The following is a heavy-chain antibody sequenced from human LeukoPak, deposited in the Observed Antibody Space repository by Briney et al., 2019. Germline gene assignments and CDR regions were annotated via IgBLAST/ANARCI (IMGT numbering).Heavy chain of an antibody. CDR3: ARDRAVASGWYFDL. CDR2: INSDGSST. CDR1: GFTFSSYW. Sequence: GGSLGLSCAASGFTFSSYWMHWVRHAPGKGLVWVSRINSDGSSTSYADSVKGRFTISRDNAKNTLYLQMNSLRAEDTAVYYCARDRAVASGWYFDLWGRGTLVTVSS. V-gene: IGHV3-74*01. D-gene: IGHD6-19*01. J-gene: IGHJ2*01.